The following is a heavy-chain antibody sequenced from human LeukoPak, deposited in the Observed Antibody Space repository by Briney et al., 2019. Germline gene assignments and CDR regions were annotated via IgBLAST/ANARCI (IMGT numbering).Heavy chain of an antibody. D-gene: IGHD6-6*01. CDR2: ISWNSGSI. CDR1: GFTFDDYA. Sequence: PGGSLRLSCAASGFTFDDYAMHWVRQAPGKGLEWVSGISWNSGSIGYADSVKGRFTISRDNAKNSLYLQMNSLRAEDTALYYCAKVSSSKYYLDYWGQGTLVTVSS. V-gene: IGHV3-9*01. CDR3: AKVSSSKYYLDY. J-gene: IGHJ4*02.